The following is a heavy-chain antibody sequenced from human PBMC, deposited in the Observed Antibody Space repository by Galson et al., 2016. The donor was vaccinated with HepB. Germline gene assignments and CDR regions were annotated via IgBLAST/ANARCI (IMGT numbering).Heavy chain of an antibody. CDR3: TRSVFSGYEPWAWGPKSKDYYYGMDV. J-gene: IGHJ6*02. D-gene: IGHD5-12*01. Sequence: SLRLSCAASGFSFSKYSLTWVRQAPGKGLEWVANIKQDGSEKYYVESVKGRFTIFRDNAKKSLYLQMNSLRADDTAVYYCTRSVFSGYEPWAWGPKSKDYYYGMDVWGQGTTVTASS. CDR1: GFSFSKYS. V-gene: IGHV3-7*01. CDR2: IKQDGSEK.